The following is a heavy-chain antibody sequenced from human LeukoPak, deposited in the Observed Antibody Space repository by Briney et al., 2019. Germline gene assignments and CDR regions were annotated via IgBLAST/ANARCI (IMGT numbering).Heavy chain of an antibody. CDR2: ISYDGSNK. CDR3: AREGMEHYDFWSGPPAFDI. Sequence: GRSLRLSCAASGFTFSGYAMHWVRQAPGKGLEWVAVISYDGSNKYYADSVKGRFTISRDNSKNTLYLQMNSLRAEDTAVYYCAREGMEHYDFWSGPPAFDIWGQGTMVTVSS. CDR1: GFTFSGYA. D-gene: IGHD3-3*01. V-gene: IGHV3-30-3*01. J-gene: IGHJ3*02.